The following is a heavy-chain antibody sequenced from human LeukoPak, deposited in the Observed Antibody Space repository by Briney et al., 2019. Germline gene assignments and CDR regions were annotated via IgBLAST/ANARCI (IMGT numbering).Heavy chain of an antibody. J-gene: IGHJ4*02. CDR1: GFTFSGAW. CDR3: ARDAAYGYDRFDY. D-gene: IGHD5-18*01. Sequence: GGSLRLSCTASGFTFSGAWMTWVRQAPGKGLEWVANIREDGTEKNYVDSVKGRFTISRDNAKNSLFLQMSNLRDDDTAIYYCARDAAYGYDRFDYWGQGTQVTVSS. CDR2: IREDGTEK. V-gene: IGHV3-7*01.